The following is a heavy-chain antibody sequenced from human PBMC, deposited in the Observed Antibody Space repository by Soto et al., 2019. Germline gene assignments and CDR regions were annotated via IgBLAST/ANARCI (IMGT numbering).Heavy chain of an antibody. CDR2: IKSKNDGGTL. CDR3: STSGYGGFDY. V-gene: IGHV3-15*07. Sequence: GGSLRLSCAAAGFDFTTTWMNWVRLAPGKGLEWVARIKSKNDGGTLDYASPVKGRFTISRDDSKKTSYLQMNSLKTEDTAIYYCSTSGYGGFDYWGQGVLVTVS. CDR1: GFDFTTTW. D-gene: IGHD5-12*01. J-gene: IGHJ4*02.